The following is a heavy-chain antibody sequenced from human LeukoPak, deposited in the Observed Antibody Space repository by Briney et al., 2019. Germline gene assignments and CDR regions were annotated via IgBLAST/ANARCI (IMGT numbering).Heavy chain of an antibody. J-gene: IGHJ4*02. CDR3: AREGYCGGDCPYYFDY. CDR1: GGTFSSYA. D-gene: IGHD2-21*02. V-gene: IGHV1-69*06. Sequence: WASVKVSCKASGGTFSSYAISWVRQAPGQGLEWMGGIIPIFGTANYAQKFQGRVTITADKSTSTAYMELSSLRSEGTAVYYCAREGYCGGDCPYYFDYWGQGTLVTVSS. CDR2: IIPIFGTA.